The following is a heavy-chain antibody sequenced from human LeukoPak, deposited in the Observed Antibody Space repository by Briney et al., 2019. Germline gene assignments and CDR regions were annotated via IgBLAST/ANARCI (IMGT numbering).Heavy chain of an antibody. J-gene: IGHJ4*02. CDR1: GFTFSSYA. CDR2: ISYDGSNK. Sequence: LAGGSLRLSCAASGFTFSSYAMHWVRQAPGKGLEWVAVISYDGSNKYYADSVKGRFTISRDNSKNTLYLQMNSLRAEDTAVYYCARSAGDFSPTFNYFDYWGQGTLVTVSS. D-gene: IGHD3-3*01. CDR3: ARSAGDFSPTFNYFDY. V-gene: IGHV3-30-3*01.